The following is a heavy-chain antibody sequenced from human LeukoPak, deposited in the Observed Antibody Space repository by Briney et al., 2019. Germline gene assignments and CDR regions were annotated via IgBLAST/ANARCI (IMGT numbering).Heavy chain of an antibody. J-gene: IGHJ4*02. CDR1: GFSFSDAW. CDR3: TTYGSGRKFDY. Sequence: GGSLRLSCAASGFSFSDAWMSWVRQIPGKGLEWVGRIESKTEGGTTDYAAPVKGRFTISRDDPTNTLYLQMNSLKSEDTAVYYCTTYGSGRKFDYWGQGILVTVSS. CDR2: IESKTEGGTT. D-gene: IGHD3-10*01. V-gene: IGHV3-15*04.